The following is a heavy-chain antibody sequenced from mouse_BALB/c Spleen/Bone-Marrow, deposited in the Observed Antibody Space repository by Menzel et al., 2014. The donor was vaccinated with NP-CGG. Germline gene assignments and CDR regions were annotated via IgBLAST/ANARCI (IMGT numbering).Heavy chain of an antibody. J-gene: IGHJ3*01. D-gene: IGHD4-1*01. CDR3: ARSGTGPFAY. CDR2: IDPETGGT. V-gene: IGHV1-15*01. Sequence: VQLQQSGAELVRPGASVTLSCKASGYTFTDYEMHWVKQTPVHGLEWIGAIDPETGGTAYNQKFKGKATLTADKSSSTAYMELRSLTSEDSAVYYCARSGTGPFAYWGQGTLVTVSA. CDR1: GYTFTDYE.